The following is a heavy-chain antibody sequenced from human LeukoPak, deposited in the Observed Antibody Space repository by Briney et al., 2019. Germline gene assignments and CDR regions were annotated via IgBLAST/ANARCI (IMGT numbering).Heavy chain of an antibody. J-gene: IGHJ4*02. CDR2: IIPIFGTA. CDR1: GGTFSSYA. D-gene: IGHD1-1*01. V-gene: IGHV1-69*05. CDR3: ARVSRTGTTVWFDY. Sequence: PVASVKVSCKASGGTFSSYAISWVRQAPGQGLEWMGGIIPIFGTANYAQKFQGGVTITTDESTSTAYMELSSLRSEDTAVYYCARVSRTGTTVWFDYWGQGTLVTVSS.